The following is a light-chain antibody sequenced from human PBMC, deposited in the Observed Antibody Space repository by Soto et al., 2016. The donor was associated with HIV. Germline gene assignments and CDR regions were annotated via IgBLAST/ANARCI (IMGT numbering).Light chain of an antibody. Sequence: DIQMTQSPSTLSASVGDRLTITCRASQNIDSWLAWYQQKPGKAPKLLIYQASSLENGVPRRFSGSGSGREFTLTIRSLQLDDFATYHCQQYRSFPWTFGQGTKVDIK. V-gene: IGKV1-5*03. CDR1: QNIDSW. CDR3: QQYRSFPWT. J-gene: IGKJ1*01. CDR2: QAS.